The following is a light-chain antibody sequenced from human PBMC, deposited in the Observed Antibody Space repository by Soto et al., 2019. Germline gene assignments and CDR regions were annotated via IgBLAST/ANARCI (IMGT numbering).Light chain of an antibody. Sequence: QLVLTQSSSASASLGSSVKLTCTLSSGHSSYIIAWHQQQPGKAPRFLMKLEQSGSYNKGSGLPDRFSGSSSGADRYLTISNLQFEDEADSYCETWDTNTWVFGGGTKLTVL. V-gene: IGLV4-60*02. CDR1: SGHSSYI. J-gene: IGLJ3*02. CDR3: ETWDTNTWV. CDR2: LEQSGSY.